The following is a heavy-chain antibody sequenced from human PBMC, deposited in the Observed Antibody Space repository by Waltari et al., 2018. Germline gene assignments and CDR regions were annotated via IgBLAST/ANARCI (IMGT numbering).Heavy chain of an antibody. D-gene: IGHD5-18*01. V-gene: IGHV4-34*01. J-gene: IGHJ4*02. CDR3: ARGDNRYSYGLDY. CDR2: INHSGST. CDR1: GGSFCGYY. Sequence: QVQLQQWGAGLLKPSETLSLACAVYGGSFCGYYWRRLRQPPGKGLEWIGEINHSGSTNYNPSPKSRVTISVDTSKNQFSLKLSSVTAADTAVYYCARGDNRYSYGLDYWGQGTLVTVSS.